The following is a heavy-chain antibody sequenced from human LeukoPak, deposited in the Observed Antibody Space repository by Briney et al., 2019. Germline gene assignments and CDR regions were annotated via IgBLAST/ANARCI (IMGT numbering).Heavy chain of an antibody. J-gene: IGHJ3*02. CDR1: GFTFSSYW. CDR3: AKGAESCTNTSCRIEI. CDR2: IKQDGSEK. V-gene: IGHV3-7*01. D-gene: IGHD2-2*01. Sequence: GSLRLSCAASGFTFSSYWMSWVRQAPGKGLEWVANIKQDGSEKYYVDSVKGRFTISRDNSENTLYLQMNRLRTEDTAVYYCAKGAESCTNTSCRIEIWGQGTMVTVSS.